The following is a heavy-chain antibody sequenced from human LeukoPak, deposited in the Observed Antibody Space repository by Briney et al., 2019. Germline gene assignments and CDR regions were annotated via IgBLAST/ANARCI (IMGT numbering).Heavy chain of an antibody. CDR3: ATDGRSSGWYGFDY. V-gene: IGHV3-21*01. D-gene: IGHD6-19*01. J-gene: IGHJ4*02. CDR1: GFTFSTYS. Sequence: GGSLRLSCAASGFTFSTYSMNWVRQAPGKGLEWVSSITSPVGRMYYADSLKGRITISRDNARSTLYLQMNSLRAEDTAVYYCATDGRSSGWYGFDYWGQGSLVTVSS. CDR2: ITSPVGRM.